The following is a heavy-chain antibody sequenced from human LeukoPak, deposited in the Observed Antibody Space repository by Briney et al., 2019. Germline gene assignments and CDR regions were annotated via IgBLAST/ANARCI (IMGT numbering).Heavy chain of an antibody. D-gene: IGHD1-7*01. J-gene: IGHJ4*02. CDR2: MNPNSGNT. CDR3: ATGYNWNYFRGGEGY. V-gene: IGHV1-8*01. CDR1: GYTFTSYD. Sequence: GASVKVSCKASGYTFTSYDINWVRQATGQGLEWMGWMNPNSGNTGYAQKFQDRVIMTRNTSISTAYMELSSLRSEDTAVYYCATGYNWNYFRGGEGYWGQGTLVTVSS.